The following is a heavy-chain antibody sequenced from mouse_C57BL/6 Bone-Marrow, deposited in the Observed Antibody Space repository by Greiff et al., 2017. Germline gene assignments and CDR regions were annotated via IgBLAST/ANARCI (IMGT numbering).Heavy chain of an antibody. CDR2: INPSNGGT. CDR3: ARSGRWLLRTFDD. CDR1: GYTFTSYW. D-gene: IGHD2-3*01. V-gene: IGHV1-53*01. Sequence: VQLQQPGTELVKPGASVKLSCKASGYTFTSYWMHWVKQRPGQGLEWIGNINPSNGGTNYNEKFKSKATLTVDKSSSTAYMQLSSLTSEDSAVYSCARSGRWLLRTFDDWGQGTTLTVSS. J-gene: IGHJ2*01.